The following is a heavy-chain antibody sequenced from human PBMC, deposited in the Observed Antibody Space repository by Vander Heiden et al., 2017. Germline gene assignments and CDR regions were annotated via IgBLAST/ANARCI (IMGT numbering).Heavy chain of an antibody. CDR3: ATVPAYYYGMDV. CDR2: VSWNRGSI. J-gene: IGHJ6*02. Sequence: EVQLVESGGGLVQPGRSLRLSCAASGFTFDDYAMHWVRQAPGKGLEWVSGVSWNRGSIGYADSVKGRFTISRDNAKNSLYLQMNSLRPEDTALYYCATVPAYYYGMDVWGQGTTVTVSS. V-gene: IGHV3-9*01. D-gene: IGHD6-6*01. CDR1: GFTFDDYA.